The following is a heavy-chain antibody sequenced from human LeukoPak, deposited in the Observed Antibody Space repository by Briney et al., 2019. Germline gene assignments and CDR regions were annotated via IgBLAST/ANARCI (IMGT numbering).Heavy chain of an antibody. CDR3: AKGQKGFLEWLFCDY. CDR2: ISYDGSNK. D-gene: IGHD3-3*01. J-gene: IGHJ4*02. V-gene: IGHV3-30*18. CDR1: GFTFSNYG. Sequence: GGSLRLSCVASGFTFSNYGMHWVRQAPGKGLEWVAVISYDGSNKHYTDSVRGRFTTSRDNSKNTLYLQMNSLRAEDTAVYYCAKGQKGFLEWLFCDYWGQGTLVTVSS.